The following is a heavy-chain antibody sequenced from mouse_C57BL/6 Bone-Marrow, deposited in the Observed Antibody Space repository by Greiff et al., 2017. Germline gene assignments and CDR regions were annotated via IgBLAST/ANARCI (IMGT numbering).Heavy chain of an antibody. Sequence: QVHVKQSGPGLVQPSQSLSITCTVSGFSLTSYGVHWVRQTPGQGLEWLGEIWSGGSTANYAAFISRLSISKDKSNSQVFFKMNIMQDDDTAIYYCARYYYGRDAMDYWGQGTSVTVSS. CDR1: GFSLTSYG. D-gene: IGHD1-1*01. V-gene: IGHV2-2*01. CDR2: IWSGGST. CDR3: ARYYYGRDAMDY. J-gene: IGHJ4*01.